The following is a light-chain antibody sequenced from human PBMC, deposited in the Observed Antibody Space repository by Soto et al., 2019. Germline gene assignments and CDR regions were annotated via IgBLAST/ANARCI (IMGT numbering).Light chain of an antibody. CDR2: KAS. CDR1: QSISNW. CDR3: QQYNSYPRT. J-gene: IGKJ1*01. Sequence: DIQMTQSPSTLSSSVGDRVTITCRASQSISNWLAWHQQKPGKAPKLVIYKASSLEIGVPSRFSGSGSGTEFTLTISCLQPDDFATYYCQQYNSYPRTFGQGNKVEIK. V-gene: IGKV1-5*03.